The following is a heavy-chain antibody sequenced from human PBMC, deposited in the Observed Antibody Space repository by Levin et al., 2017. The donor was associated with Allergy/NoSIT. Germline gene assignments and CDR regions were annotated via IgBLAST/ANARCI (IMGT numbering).Heavy chain of an antibody. CDR1: GFTFSNHW. J-gene: IGHJ4*02. D-gene: IGHD1-1*01. CDR2: INPDGSWT. V-gene: IGHV3-74*01. Sequence: SGESLKISCVDSGFTFSNHWMAWVRQAPGRGLVWVSGINPDGSWTRYADSVKGRFTISRDNAKNTLYLQMNRLRGEDTGVYYCAESTGSDSWGPGTLVSVSS. CDR3: AESTGSDS.